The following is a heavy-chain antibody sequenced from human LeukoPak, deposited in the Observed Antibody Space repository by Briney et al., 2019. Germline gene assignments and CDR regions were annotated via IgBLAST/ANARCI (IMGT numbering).Heavy chain of an antibody. CDR3: AWKSVGATTAVDYYYGMDV. CDR2: ISAYNGNT. CDR1: GYTFTSYG. J-gene: IGHJ6*02. Sequence: ASVKVSCKASGYTFTSYGISWVRQAPGQGLEWMGWISAYNGNTNYAQKLQGRVTMTTDTSTSTAYMELRSLRSDDTAVYYCAWKSVGATTAVDYYYGMDVWGQGTTVTVSS. D-gene: IGHD1-26*01. V-gene: IGHV1-18*01.